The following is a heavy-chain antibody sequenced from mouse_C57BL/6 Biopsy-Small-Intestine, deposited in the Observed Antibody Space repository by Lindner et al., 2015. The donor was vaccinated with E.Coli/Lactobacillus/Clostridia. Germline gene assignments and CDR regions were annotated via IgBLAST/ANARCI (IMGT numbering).Heavy chain of an antibody. CDR1: GFTFSDHG. V-gene: IGHV5-9-1*02. D-gene: IGHD1-1*01. CDR2: ISSGGDYI. CDR3: TREYYYGSSYGYFDV. J-gene: IGHJ1*03. Sequence: VQLQESGGGLVKPGGSLKLSCAASGFTFSDHGMHWVRQAPEKRLEWVAYISSGGDYIYYADTVKGRFTISRDNARNTLYLQMSSLKSEDTAMYYCTREYYYGSSYGYFDVWGTGTTVTVSS.